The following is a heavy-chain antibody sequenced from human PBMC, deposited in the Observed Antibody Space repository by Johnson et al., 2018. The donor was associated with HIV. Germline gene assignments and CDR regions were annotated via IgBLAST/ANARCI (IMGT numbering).Heavy chain of an antibody. CDR3: ATIVIRRGYDRLLGKMKDDAFDI. D-gene: IGHD2/OR15-2a*01. V-gene: IGHV3-66*02. Sequence: VQLMESGGGVVPPGGSLRLSCAASGFTVSTNYMSWVRQAPGKGLECVSVLYSGGSPYYADSVKGRFTISRDNSKNTVYLPRNSRRVEDPAGYYCATIVIRRGYDRLLGKMKDDAFDIWGQGTMVIVSS. CDR1: GFTVSTNY. CDR2: LYSGGSP. J-gene: IGHJ3*02.